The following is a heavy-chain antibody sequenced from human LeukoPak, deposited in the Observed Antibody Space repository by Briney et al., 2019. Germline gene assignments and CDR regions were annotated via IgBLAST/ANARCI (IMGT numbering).Heavy chain of an antibody. J-gene: IGHJ6*03. CDR1: GYTFTSYD. D-gene: IGHD6-19*01. CDR2: ISAYNGNT. V-gene: IGHV1-18*01. CDR3: ARAGPYSSGWLRSGYYYYYMDV. Sequence: GASVTVSCKASGYTFTSYDINWVRQAPGQGLEWMGWISAYNGNTNYAQKLQGRVTMTTDTSTSTAYMDLSSLRSDDTAVYYCARAGPYSSGWLRSGYYYYYMDVWGKGTTVTVSS.